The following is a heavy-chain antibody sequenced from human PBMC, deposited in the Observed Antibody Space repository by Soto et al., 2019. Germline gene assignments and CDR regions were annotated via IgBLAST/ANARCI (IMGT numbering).Heavy chain of an antibody. CDR2: ISYDGSNK. CDR1: GFTFSSYA. D-gene: IGHD4-4*01. Sequence: QVQLVESGGGVVQPGRSLRLSCAASGFTFSSYAMHWVRQAPGKGLEWVAVISYDGSNKYYAGSVKGRFTISRDNSKSTLYLQMDSLRLEDTAVYYWARPLWRDDYNWGYFDLWGRGTLVTVSS. J-gene: IGHJ2*01. V-gene: IGHV3-30-3*01. CDR3: ARPLWRDDYNWGYFDL.